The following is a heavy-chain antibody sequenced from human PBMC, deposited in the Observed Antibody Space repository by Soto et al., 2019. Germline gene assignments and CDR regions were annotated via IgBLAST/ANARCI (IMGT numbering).Heavy chain of an antibody. V-gene: IGHV1-18*01. D-gene: IGHD2-2*01. CDR2: ISAYNGNT. J-gene: IGHJ6*02. Sequence: QVPLVQSGAEVKKPGASVKVSCKASGYTFTSYGISWVRQAPGQGLEWMGWISAYNGNTNYAQKLQGRVTMTTDTSTSTAYMELRSLRSDDTAVYYCARDPSDIVVVPAAIALGYYYGMDVWGQGTTVTVSS. CDR1: GYTFTSYG. CDR3: ARDPSDIVVVPAAIALGYYYGMDV.